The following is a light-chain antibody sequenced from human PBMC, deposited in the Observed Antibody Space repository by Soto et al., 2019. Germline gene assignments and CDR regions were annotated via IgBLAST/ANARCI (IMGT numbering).Light chain of an antibody. V-gene: IGLV2-14*03. Sequence: HSALTQPVSVSGAPGQSITISCTGTSGDVGGYNYVSWYQQHPGKAPKLMIYDVSNRPSGVSNRFSGSKSGNTASLTISGLQAEDEADYYCNSYTSSSTYVFGTGTKLTVL. CDR3: NSYTSSSTYV. J-gene: IGLJ1*01. CDR2: DVS. CDR1: SGDVGGYNY.